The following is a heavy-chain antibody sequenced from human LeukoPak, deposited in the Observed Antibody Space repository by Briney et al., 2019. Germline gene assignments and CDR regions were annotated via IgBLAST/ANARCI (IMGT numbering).Heavy chain of an antibody. CDR1: GYTFTGYY. CDR3: ARRVAGGDDAFDI. Sequence: ASVKVSCKASGYTFTGYYMHWVRQAPGQGLEWMGWINPNSGGTNYAQKFQGRVTMTRDTSISTAYMELSRLRSDDTAVCYCARRVAGGDDAFDIWGQGTMVTVSS. J-gene: IGHJ3*02. V-gene: IGHV1-2*02. D-gene: IGHD3-16*01. CDR2: INPNSGGT.